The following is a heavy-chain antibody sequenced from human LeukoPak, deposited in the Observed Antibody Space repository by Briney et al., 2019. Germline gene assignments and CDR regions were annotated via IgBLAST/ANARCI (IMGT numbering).Heavy chain of an antibody. Sequence: GASVKVSCKASGYTFTGYYMHWVRQAPGQGLEWMGWINPNSGGTNYAQKFQGRVTMTRDASISTAYMELSRLRSDDTAVYYCARDPGIRGSYPFDYWGQGTLVTVSS. CDR3: ARDPGIRGSYPFDY. J-gene: IGHJ4*02. V-gene: IGHV1-2*02. CDR1: GYTFTGYY. CDR2: INPNSGGT. D-gene: IGHD1-26*01.